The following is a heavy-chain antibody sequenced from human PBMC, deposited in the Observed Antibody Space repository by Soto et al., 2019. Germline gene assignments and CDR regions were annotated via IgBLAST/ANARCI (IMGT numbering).Heavy chain of an antibody. J-gene: IGHJ5*02. CDR2: IYHSGST. D-gene: IGHD3-3*01. V-gene: IGHV4-30-2*01. CDR1: GGSISSGGYS. CDR3: ARGPFYDFWSGYLNWFDP. Sequence: QLQLQESGSGLVKPSQTLSLTCAVSGGSISSGGYSWSWIRQPPGKGLEWIGYIYHSGSTYYNPSLKSRVTLSVDRSKNQFSLKLSSVTAADTAVYYGARGPFYDFWSGYLNWFDPWGQGTLVTVSS.